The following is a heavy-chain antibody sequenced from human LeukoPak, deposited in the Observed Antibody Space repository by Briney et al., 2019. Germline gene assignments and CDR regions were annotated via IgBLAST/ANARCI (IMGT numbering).Heavy chain of an antibody. Sequence: SVKASCKASGGTFSSYAISWVRQAPGQGLEWMGGIIPIFGTANYAQKFQGRVTITTDESTSTAYMELSSLRSEDTAVYYCARGESNWFDPWGQGTLVTVSS. V-gene: IGHV1-69*05. J-gene: IGHJ5*02. CDR3: ARGESNWFDP. CDR1: GGTFSSYA. CDR2: IIPIFGTA.